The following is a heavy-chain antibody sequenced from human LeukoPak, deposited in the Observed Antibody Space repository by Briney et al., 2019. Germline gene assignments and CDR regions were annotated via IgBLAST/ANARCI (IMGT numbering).Heavy chain of an antibody. CDR1: GFTFSSYW. CDR3: ATSPPYYDFWSGYFDY. J-gene: IGHJ4*02. D-gene: IGHD3-3*01. CDR2: IKQDGSEK. V-gene: IGHV3-7*03. Sequence: QSGGSLRLSCAASGFTFSSYWMSWVRQAPGKGLEWVANIKQDGSEKYYVDSVKGRFTISRDNAKNSLYLQMNSLRAEDTAVYYSATSPPYYDFWSGYFDYWGQGTLVTVSS.